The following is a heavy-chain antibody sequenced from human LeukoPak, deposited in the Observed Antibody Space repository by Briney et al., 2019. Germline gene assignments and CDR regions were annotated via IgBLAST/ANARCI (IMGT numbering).Heavy chain of an antibody. J-gene: IGHJ4*02. V-gene: IGHV3-21*04. CDR1: GFTFSSYS. Sequence: GGSLRLSCAASGFTFSSYSMNWVRQAPGKGLEWVSSISSSSSYIYYADSVKGRFTISRDNAKNSLYLQMNSLRDEDTAVYYCAKDPTYYYDSSGRSTPFDYWGQGTLVTVSS. CDR3: AKDPTYYYDSSGRSTPFDY. D-gene: IGHD3-22*01. CDR2: ISSSSSYI.